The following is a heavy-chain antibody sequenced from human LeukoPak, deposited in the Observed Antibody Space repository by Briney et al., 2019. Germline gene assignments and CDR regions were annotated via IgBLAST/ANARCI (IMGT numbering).Heavy chain of an antibody. D-gene: IGHD6-19*01. CDR1: GYTFTSYY. CDR3: ARDGWGYYYYYGMDV. J-gene: IGHJ6*02. V-gene: IGHV1-46*01. CDR2: INPSGGST. Sequence: ASVTVSCKASGYTFTSYYMHWVRQAPGQGLEWMGIINPSGGSTSYAQKFQGRVTMTRDTSTSTVYMELSSLRSEDTAVYYCARDGWGYYYYYGMDVWGQGTTVTVSS.